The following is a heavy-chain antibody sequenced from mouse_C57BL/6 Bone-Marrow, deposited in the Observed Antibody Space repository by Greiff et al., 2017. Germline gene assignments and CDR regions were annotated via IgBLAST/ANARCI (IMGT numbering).Heavy chain of an antibody. J-gene: IGHJ4*01. CDR1: GYTFTNYW. Sequence: QVQLQQSGAELVRPGTSVKMSCKASGYTFTNYWIGWAKQRPGHGLEWIGDIYPGGGYANYNEKFKGKATLTADKSSSTAYMQFSSLTCEDASISYCARHSSYGYAMDYWGQGTSVTVSS. CDR2: IYPGGGYA. V-gene: IGHV1-63*01. CDR3: ARHSSYGYAMDY. D-gene: IGHD1-1*01.